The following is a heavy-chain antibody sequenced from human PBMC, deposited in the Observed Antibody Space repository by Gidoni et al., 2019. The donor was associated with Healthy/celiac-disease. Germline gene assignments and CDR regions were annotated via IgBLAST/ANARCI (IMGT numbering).Heavy chain of an antibody. D-gene: IGHD6-6*01. J-gene: IGHJ6*02. CDR2: IYYSGST. CDR3: ARRGSESSSDLYYGMDV. Sequence: QLQLQESGPGLVKPSETLSLTCTVSGGSISSSSYYWGWIRQPPGKGLEWIGSIYYSGSTYYNPSLKSRVTISVDTSKNQFSLKLSSVTAADTAVYYCARRGSESSSDLYYGMDVWGQGTTVTVSS. V-gene: IGHV4-39*01. CDR1: GGSISSSSYY.